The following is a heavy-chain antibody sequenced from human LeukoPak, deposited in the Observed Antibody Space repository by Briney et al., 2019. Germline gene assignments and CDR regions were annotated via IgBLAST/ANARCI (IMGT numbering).Heavy chain of an antibody. CDR3: ARGRLVYDFWSGYYWFDP. J-gene: IGHJ5*02. CDR1: GYTFTGYY. Sequence: ASVKVSCKASGYTFTGYYMHWVRQAPGQGLEWMGWINPNSGGTNYAQKFQGRVIMTRDTSISTAYMELSRLRSDDTAVYYCARGRLVYDFWSGYYWFDPWGQGTLVTVSS. V-gene: IGHV1-2*02. CDR2: INPNSGGT. D-gene: IGHD3-3*01.